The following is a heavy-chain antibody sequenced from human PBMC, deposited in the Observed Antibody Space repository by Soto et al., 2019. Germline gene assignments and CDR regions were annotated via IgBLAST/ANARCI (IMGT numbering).Heavy chain of an antibody. D-gene: IGHD2-15*01. CDR1: GGSISSGGYY. CDR3: ASEIDRSGGSCYAKVGYYFDD. Sequence: QVQLQESGPGLVKPSQTLSLTCTVSGGSISSGGYYWRWIRPHPGNARAWIGSIYYSGSTYYNPSLKSRVTTSVDTPKNQFSLQLRSVTAADPAVYDCASEIDRSGGSCYAKVGYYFDDLGQGTLVPVSS. J-gene: IGHJ4*02. V-gene: IGHV4-31*03. CDR2: IYYSGST.